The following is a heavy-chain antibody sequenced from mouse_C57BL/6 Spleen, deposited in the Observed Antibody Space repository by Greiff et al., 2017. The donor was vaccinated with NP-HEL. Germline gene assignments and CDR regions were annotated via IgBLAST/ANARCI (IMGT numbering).Heavy chain of an antibody. CDR3: ASTSTVVADWYFDV. J-gene: IGHJ1*03. CDR2: IYPGSGST. CDR1: GYTFTSYW. V-gene: IGHV1-55*01. D-gene: IGHD1-1*01. Sequence: QVQLQQPGAELVKPGASVKMSCKASGYTFTSYWITWVKQRPGQGLEWIGDIYPGSGSTNYNEKFKSKATLTVDTSSSTAYMQISSLTSEDSAVYYCASTSTVVADWYFDVWGTGTTVTVSS.